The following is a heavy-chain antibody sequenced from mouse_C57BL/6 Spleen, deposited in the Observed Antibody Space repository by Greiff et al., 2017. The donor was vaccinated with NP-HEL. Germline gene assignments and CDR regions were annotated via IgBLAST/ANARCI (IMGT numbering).Heavy chain of an antibody. J-gene: IGHJ2*01. V-gene: IGHV3-6*01. CDR1: GYSITSGYY. CDR2: ISYDGSN. Sequence: EVQLQESGPGLVKPSQSLSLTCSVTGYSITSGYYWNWIRQFPGNKLEWMGYISYDGSNNYNPSLKNRISITRDTSKNQFFLKLNSVTTEDTATYYCASWDYYYFDYWGQGTTLTVSS. CDR3: ASWDYYYFDY. D-gene: IGHD1-1*01.